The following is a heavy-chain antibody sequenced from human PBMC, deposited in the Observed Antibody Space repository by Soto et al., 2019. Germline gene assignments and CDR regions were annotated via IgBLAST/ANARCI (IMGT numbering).Heavy chain of an antibody. Sequence: GESLKISCKGSVYSFTSHWIGWVRQMPGKGLEWMGIIFPGDSDTRYSPSFQGQVTISADKSISTAYLQWSSLKASDTAMYYCARGAYCSGGSCYYYGMDVWGQGTTVTVSS. V-gene: IGHV5-51*01. CDR2: IFPGDSDT. D-gene: IGHD2-15*01. J-gene: IGHJ6*02. CDR1: VYSFTSHW. CDR3: ARGAYCSGGSCYYYGMDV.